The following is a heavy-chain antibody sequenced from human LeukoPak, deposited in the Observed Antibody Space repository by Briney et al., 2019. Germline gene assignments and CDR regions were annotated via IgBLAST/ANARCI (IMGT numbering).Heavy chain of an antibody. J-gene: IGHJ4*02. Sequence: PGGSLRLSCAASGFTLSNFWRHWVRQDPGKGLVWVSRINNDGRTTTYADSVKGRFTISRDNAKNTLYLQMNSLRAEDTAVYYCARGAVVALGIGQFDYWGGGNLVTVSS. CDR2: INNDGRTT. CDR1: GFTLSNFW. CDR3: ARGAVVALGIGQFDY. D-gene: IGHD7-27*01. V-gene: IGHV3-74*01.